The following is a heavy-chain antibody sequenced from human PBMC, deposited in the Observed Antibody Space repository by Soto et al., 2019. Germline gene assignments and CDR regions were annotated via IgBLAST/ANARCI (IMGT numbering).Heavy chain of an antibody. CDR3: TTDSYSTIIIVRFDY. J-gene: IGHJ4*01. CDR2: IKSKTDGGTT. V-gene: IGHV3-15*07. D-gene: IGHD3-22*01. CDR1: GFTFSNAW. Sequence: PGGSLRLSCAASGFTFSNAWINWVRPNPGKGLEWVGRIKSKTDGGTTDYAAPVKGRFAISRDDSNNMVYLQMNSLKIEDTAVYYCTTDSYSTIIIVRFDYWGHGTLVTVSS.